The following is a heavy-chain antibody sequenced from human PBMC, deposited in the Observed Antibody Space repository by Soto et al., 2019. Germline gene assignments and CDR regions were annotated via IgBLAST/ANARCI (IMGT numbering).Heavy chain of an antibody. Sequence: PSETLSLTCTVSGGSISSGDYYWSWIRQPPGKGLEWIGYIYYSGSTYYKPSLKSRVTISVDTSKNQFSLKLSSVTAADTAVYYCAWAGIDSSGYSVGPLYYFDYWGQGTLVTVSS. D-gene: IGHD3-22*01. CDR3: AWAGIDSSGYSVGPLYYFDY. V-gene: IGHV4-30-4*01. CDR2: IYYSGST. J-gene: IGHJ4*02. CDR1: GGSISSGDYY.